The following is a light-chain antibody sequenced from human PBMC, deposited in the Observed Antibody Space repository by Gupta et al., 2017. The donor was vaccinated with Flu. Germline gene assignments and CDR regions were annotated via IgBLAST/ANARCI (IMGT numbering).Light chain of an antibody. CDR2: AAS. J-gene: IGKJ4*01. CDR3: QQLNNYPPT. Sequence: DIQLTQSPSFLSASVGDRVTITCRASQGISSYLAWYQQKPGKAPKLLIYAASTLQSGVPSRFNGSGSGTEFTLTISSLQPEDFATYYCQQLNNYPPTFGGGTKVEI. V-gene: IGKV1-9*01. CDR1: QGISSY.